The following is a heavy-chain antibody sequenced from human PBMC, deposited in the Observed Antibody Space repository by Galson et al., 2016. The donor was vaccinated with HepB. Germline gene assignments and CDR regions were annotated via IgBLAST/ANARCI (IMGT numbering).Heavy chain of an antibody. D-gene: IGHD3-10*01. CDR3: GKDWGSLWESSGKGMDV. CDR2: ISWDGLKT. CDR1: GFTFDDYT. V-gene: IGHV3-43*01. J-gene: IGHJ6*02. Sequence: SLRLSCAASGFTFDDYTMHWVRQAPGKGLEWVSLISWDGLKTYYADSVKGRFTISRDNRKNSLYLQMDNLRNEDTALHYCGKDWGSLWESSGKGMDVWGQGTTVTVSS.